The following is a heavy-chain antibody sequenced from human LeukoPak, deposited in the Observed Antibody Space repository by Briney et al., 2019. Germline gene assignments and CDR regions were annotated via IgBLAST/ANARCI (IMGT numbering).Heavy chain of an antibody. Sequence: ASVKVSCKASGYTFTSYGISWVRQAPGQGLEWMGWISAYNGNTNYAQKFQGRVTVPTDTSTSTAYMELRSLRSDDTAVYYCARVTAAAGTTWFDPWGQGTLVTVSS. V-gene: IGHV1-18*01. CDR3: ARVTAAAGTTWFDP. CDR2: ISAYNGNT. D-gene: IGHD6-13*01. J-gene: IGHJ5*02. CDR1: GYTFTSYG.